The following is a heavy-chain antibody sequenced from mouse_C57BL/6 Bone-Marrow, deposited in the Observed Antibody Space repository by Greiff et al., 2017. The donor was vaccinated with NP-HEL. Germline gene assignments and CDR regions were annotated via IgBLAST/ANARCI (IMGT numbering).Heavy chain of an antibody. V-gene: IGHV1-69*01. CDR2: IDPSDSYT. CDR3: ASNYYGSSYYAMDY. CDR1: GYTFTSYW. Sequence: QVQLQQPGAELVMPGASVKLSCKASGYTFTSYWMHWVKQRPGQGLEWIGEIDPSDSYTNYNQNFKGKSTLTVDKSSSTAYMQLSSLTSEDSAVYYCASNYYGSSYYAMDYWGQGTSVTVSS. D-gene: IGHD1-1*01. J-gene: IGHJ4*01.